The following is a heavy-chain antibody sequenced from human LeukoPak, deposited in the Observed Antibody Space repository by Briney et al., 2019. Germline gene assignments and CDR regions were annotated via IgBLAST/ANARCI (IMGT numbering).Heavy chain of an antibody. V-gene: IGHV3-30*18. CDR1: GFTFSRSG. J-gene: IGHJ4*02. D-gene: IGHD4-17*01. CDR3: ANLYGDSPDY. CDR2: ISYDGSST. Sequence: GVSLRLSCAASGFTFSRSGMHWVRQAPGKGLEWVAVISYDGSSTYYADSVKGRFTISRDNSKNTLYLQMNSLRAEDTAVYYCANLYGDSPDYWGQGTLVTVSS.